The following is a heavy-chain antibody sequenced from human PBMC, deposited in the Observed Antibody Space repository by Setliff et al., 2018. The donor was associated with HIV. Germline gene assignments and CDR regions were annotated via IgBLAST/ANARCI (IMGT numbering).Heavy chain of an antibody. CDR1: GFTFSTYA. J-gene: IGHJ4*02. D-gene: IGHD7-27*01. Sequence: GGSLRLSCAASGFTFSTYAMHWVRQAPGKGLEWVSSISSSSSYIYYADSVKGRFTISRDNAKNSLYLQMNSLRAEDTAVYYCVRDGFVGKGGFDYWGQGTLVTVSS. CDR3: VRDGFVGKGGFDY. CDR2: ISSSSSYI. V-gene: IGHV3-21*01.